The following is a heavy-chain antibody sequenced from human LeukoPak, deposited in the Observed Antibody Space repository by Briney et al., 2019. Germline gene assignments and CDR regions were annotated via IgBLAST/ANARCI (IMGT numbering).Heavy chain of an antibody. CDR1: GFTFSSCG. J-gene: IGHJ4*02. D-gene: IGHD3-22*01. V-gene: IGHV3-30*18. CDR2: ISYDGSNK. Sequence: GGSLRLSCAASGFTFSSCGMHWVRQAPGKGLEWVALISYDGSNKYSADPVKGRFTISRDNSKNTLYLQMNSLRAEDTAVYYCAKERSHDSSGYCFGYWGQGTLVTVSS. CDR3: AKERSHDSSGYCFGY.